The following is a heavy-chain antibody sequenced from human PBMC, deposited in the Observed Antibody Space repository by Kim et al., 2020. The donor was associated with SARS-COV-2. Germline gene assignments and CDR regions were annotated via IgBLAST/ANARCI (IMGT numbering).Heavy chain of an antibody. CDR2: IYSGGST. CDR1: GFTVSSNY. Sequence: GGSLRLFCAASGFTVSSNYMSWVRQAPGKGLEWVSVIYSGGSTYYADSVKGRFTISRHNSKNTLYLQMNSLRAEDTAVYYCASESPVKILTGYNYYYGMDVWGQGTTVTVSS. D-gene: IGHD3-9*01. V-gene: IGHV3-53*04. J-gene: IGHJ6*02. CDR3: ASESPVKILTGYNYYYGMDV.